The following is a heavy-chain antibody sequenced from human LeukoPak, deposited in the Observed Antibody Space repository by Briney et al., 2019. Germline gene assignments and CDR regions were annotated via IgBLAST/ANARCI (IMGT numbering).Heavy chain of an antibody. CDR2: INHSGST. CDR3: ASKDVYDSSGPPGDY. CDR1: GGSFSGYY. J-gene: IGHJ4*02. V-gene: IGHV4-34*01. D-gene: IGHD3-22*01. Sequence: SETLSLTCAVYGGSFSGYYWSWIRQPPGKGLEWIGEINHSGSTNYNPSLKSRVTISVDTSKSQFSLKLSSVTAADTAVYYCASKDVYDSSGPPGDYWGQGTLVTVSS.